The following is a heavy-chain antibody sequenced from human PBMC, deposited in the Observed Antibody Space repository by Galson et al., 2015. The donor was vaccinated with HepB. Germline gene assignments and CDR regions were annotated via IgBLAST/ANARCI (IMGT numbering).Heavy chain of an antibody. V-gene: IGHV1-58*02. CDR3: AAVAAQGILFTPDR. CDR1: GFTFTSSA. D-gene: IGHD6-13*01. J-gene: IGHJ4*02. Sequence: SVKVSCKASGFTFTSSAMQWVRQARGQRLEWIGWIVVGSGNTNYAQKFQERVTITRDMSTSTAYMELSSLRSEDTAVYYCAAVAAQGILFTPDRWGQGTLVTVSS. CDR2: IVVGSGNT.